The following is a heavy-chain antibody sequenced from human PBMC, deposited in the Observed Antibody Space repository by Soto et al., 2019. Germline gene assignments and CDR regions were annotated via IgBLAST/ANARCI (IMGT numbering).Heavy chain of an antibody. Sequence: GGFLRLSCAASGFTFSSYAMHWVRQAPGKGLEWVAVISYDGSNKYYADSVKGRFTISRDNSKNTLYLQMNSLRAEDTAVYYCARVIKAVAGKSYYYYYGMDVWGQGTTVTVSS. CDR3: ARVIKAVAGKSYYYYYGMDV. CDR2: ISYDGSNK. J-gene: IGHJ6*02. D-gene: IGHD6-19*01. CDR1: GFTFSSYA. V-gene: IGHV3-30-3*01.